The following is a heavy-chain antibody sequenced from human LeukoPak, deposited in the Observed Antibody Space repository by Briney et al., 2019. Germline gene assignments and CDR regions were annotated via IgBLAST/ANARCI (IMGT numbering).Heavy chain of an antibody. CDR2: IDNRGST. CDR1: DGSFNFYF. Sequence: ASETLSLTCTVSDGSFNFYFWHWIRQPPGKGLDWIGEIDNRGSTQYNPSLRSRVTISVDTSRNQFSLELTSMTAADTAVYFCARDSHSGFQWGQGTLVTVSS. CDR3: ARDSHSGFQ. V-gene: IGHV4-34*01. J-gene: IGHJ4*02. D-gene: IGHD3-10*01.